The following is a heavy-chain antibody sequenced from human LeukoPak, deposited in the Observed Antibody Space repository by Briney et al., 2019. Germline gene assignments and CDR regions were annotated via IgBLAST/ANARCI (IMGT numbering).Heavy chain of an antibody. V-gene: IGHV1-8*01. J-gene: IGHJ5*02. CDR3: ARRRDHTIFGMVTSGNWFDP. CDR2: MNPNSGNT. CDR1: GYTFTNYD. D-gene: IGHD3-3*01. Sequence: ASVKVSCKASGYTFTNYDINWVRQATRQGLEWMGWMNPNSGNTGYAQKFQGRVTMTSDTSINTAYMELSSLRSEDTAVYYCARRRDHTIFGMVTSGNWFDPWGQGTLVTVSS.